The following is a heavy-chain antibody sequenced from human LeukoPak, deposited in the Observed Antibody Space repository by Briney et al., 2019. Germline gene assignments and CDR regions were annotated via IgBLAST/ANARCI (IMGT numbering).Heavy chain of an antibody. D-gene: IGHD2-21*01. CDR2: ISSTSEYV. J-gene: IGHJ6*03. Sequence: PGGSLRLSCAASGFTFSNYCMNWVRQAPGEGLEWVASISSTSEYVLHSDSLQGRFSISRDNARDSLFLEMNSLRAEDTAIYYCARVPLDIILLYYMDVWGKGTTVTVS. CDR1: GFTFSNYC. V-gene: IGHV3-21*01. CDR3: ARVPLDIILLYYMDV.